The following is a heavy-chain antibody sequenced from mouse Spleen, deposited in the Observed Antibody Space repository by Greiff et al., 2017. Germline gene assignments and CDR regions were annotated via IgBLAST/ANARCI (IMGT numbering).Heavy chain of an antibody. V-gene: IGHV1-80*01. Sequence: QVQLQQSGAELVKPGASVKISCKASGYAFSSFWMNWVKQRPGKGLEWIGQINPGDGDTNYNGKFKGKATLTADKSSSTAYMQLSSLTSEDSAVYFCAKGAYDDYGGGFAYWGQGTLVTGSA. CDR1: GYAFSSFW. D-gene: IGHD2-4*01. CDR2: INPGDGDT. CDR3: AKGAYDDYGGGFAY. J-gene: IGHJ3*01.